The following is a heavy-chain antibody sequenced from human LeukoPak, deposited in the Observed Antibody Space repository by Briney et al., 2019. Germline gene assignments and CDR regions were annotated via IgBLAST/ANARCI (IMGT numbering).Heavy chain of an antibody. Sequence: PSETLSLTCTVSGGSISSYYWSWIRQPPGKGLEWIGYIYYSGSTNYNPSLKSRVTISVDTSKNQFSLKLSSVTAADTAVYYCARGLTYYYGSGSYYHNNWFDPWGQGTLVTVSS. CDR1: GGSISSYY. D-gene: IGHD3-10*01. V-gene: IGHV4-59*12. J-gene: IGHJ5*02. CDR2: IYYSGST. CDR3: ARGLTYYYGSGSYYHNNWFDP.